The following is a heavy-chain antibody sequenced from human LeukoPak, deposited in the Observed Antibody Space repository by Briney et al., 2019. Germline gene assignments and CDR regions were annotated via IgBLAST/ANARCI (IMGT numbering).Heavy chain of an antibody. CDR2: INPNSGVT. J-gene: IGHJ6*04. CDR1: GYTFTDYY. Sequence: GASVTVSCKASGYTFTDYYMHWVRQAPGQGLEWMGWINPNSGVTNYAQKLQGRVTMTRDTSISTAYMELSRLSSDDTAVFYCARGIVSYRLDVWGKGTTVTVSS. CDR3: ARGIVSYRLDV. D-gene: IGHD2/OR15-2a*01. V-gene: IGHV1-2*02.